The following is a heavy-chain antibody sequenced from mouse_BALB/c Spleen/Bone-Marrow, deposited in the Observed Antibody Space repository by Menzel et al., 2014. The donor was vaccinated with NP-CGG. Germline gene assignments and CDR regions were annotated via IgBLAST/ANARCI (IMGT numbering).Heavy chain of an antibody. CDR1: GYAFSSYW. CDR2: IYPGDGDT. CDR3: ARRCYFYGSSYVYY. D-gene: IGHD1-1*01. V-gene: IGHV1-80*01. J-gene: IGHJ2*01. Sequence: QVQLQQSGDELVRHGSSVKISCKASGYAFSSYWMNWVKQRPGQGLKWIGQIYPGDGDTNYNGKFKGKATLTADKSSSTAYMQLSSLTSDDSAVYFCARRCYFYGSSYVYYWGQGTTHTVSS.